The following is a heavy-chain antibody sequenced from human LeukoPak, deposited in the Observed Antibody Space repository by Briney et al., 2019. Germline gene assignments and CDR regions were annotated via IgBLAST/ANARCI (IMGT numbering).Heavy chain of an antibody. Sequence: PGGSLRLSCAASGFTFNSYAMDWVRQAPGKGLEWVAVISSDGSSKYSADSVKGRFTISRDNSKNTLYLQMNSLRAEDTAVYYCARVNFVAIAASRGAFDIWGQGTMVTVSS. CDR3: ARVNFVAIAASRGAFDI. CDR1: GFTFNSYA. V-gene: IGHV3-30-3*01. D-gene: IGHD6-6*01. CDR2: ISSDGSSK. J-gene: IGHJ3*02.